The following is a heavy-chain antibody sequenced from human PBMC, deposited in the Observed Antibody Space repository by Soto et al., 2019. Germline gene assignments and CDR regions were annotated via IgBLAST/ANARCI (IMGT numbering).Heavy chain of an antibody. D-gene: IGHD6-19*01. J-gene: IGHJ4*02. CDR3: ANAEGEQWLVPNIDN. CDR1: GFNFKKFA. V-gene: IGHV3-23*01. CDR2: ISGCGGST. Sequence: EVQLLESGGGVVQPGGSLRLSCVASGFNFKKFAMAWVRQAPGEGLEWVSGISGCGGSTAYADSVKGRVSICGDDSKNKLSRQMNTRRVEDTAQYSWANAEGEQWLVPNIDNWGQGTRVTVS.